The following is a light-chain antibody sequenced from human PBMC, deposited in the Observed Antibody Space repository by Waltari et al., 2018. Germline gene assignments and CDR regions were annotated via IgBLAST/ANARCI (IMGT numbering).Light chain of an antibody. CDR1: QSLLHSVGKTY. V-gene: IGKV2D-29*02. Sequence: DIVMTQTPLSLSVTPGQPASISCKSSQSLLHSVGKTYLYWYLQKPGQSPRLLFYGVSNRFSGVPDRFSGSGSGTDFTLKISRVEAEDVGVYYCMQSIQLALTFGGGTKVEIK. CDR3: MQSIQLALT. CDR2: GVS. J-gene: IGKJ4*01.